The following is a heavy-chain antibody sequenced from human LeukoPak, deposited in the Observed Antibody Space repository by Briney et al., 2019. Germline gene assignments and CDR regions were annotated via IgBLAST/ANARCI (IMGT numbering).Heavy chain of an antibody. J-gene: IGHJ5*02. CDR2: IYYSGST. CDR1: GGSISSYY. V-gene: IGHV4-59*01. CDR3: ARDHYYDSSGPNWFDP. D-gene: IGHD3-22*01. Sequence: PSETLSLTCTVSGGSISSYYWSWIRQPPGKGLEWIGYIYYSGSTNYNPSLKSRVTISVDTSKNQFSLKLSSVTAADTAVYYCARDHYYDSSGPNWFDPWGQGTLVTVSS.